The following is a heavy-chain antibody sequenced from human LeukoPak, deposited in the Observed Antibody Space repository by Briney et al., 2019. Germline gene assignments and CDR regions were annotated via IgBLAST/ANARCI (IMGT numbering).Heavy chain of an antibody. CDR3: ARRGYSYANRGYYFDY. Sequence: GGSLRLSCAASGFTFSSYGMRWVRQAPGKGLEWVAVIWYDGSNKYYADSVKGRFTISRDNSKNTLYLQMNSLRAEDTAVYYCARRGYSYANRGYYFDYWGQGTLVTVSS. D-gene: IGHD5-18*01. V-gene: IGHV3-33*01. CDR2: IWYDGSNK. J-gene: IGHJ4*02. CDR1: GFTFSSYG.